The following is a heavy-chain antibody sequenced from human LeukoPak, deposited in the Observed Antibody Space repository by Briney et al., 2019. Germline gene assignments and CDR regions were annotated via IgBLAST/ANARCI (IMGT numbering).Heavy chain of an antibody. Sequence: GGSLRLSCAASGFTFSSYSMNWVRQAPGKGLEWVSYISSSSSTIYYADSVKGRFTISRDNAKNSLYLQMNSLRAEDTAVYYCARDSHFGDFWIGYFDYWGQGTLVTVSS. CDR3: ARDSHFGDFWIGYFDY. CDR2: ISSSSSTI. D-gene: IGHD3-3*01. CDR1: GFTFSSYS. V-gene: IGHV3-48*04. J-gene: IGHJ4*02.